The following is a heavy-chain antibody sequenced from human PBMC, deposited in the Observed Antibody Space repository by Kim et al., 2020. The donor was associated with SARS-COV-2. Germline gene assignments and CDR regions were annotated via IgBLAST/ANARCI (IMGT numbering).Heavy chain of an antibody. CDR3: AKAGNWSPFDD. D-gene: IGHD1-1*01. CDR2: NT. Sequence: NTFYADPVKGRFTISRDISKNTLYLQINSLRAEDTAIYFCAKAGNWSPFDDWGQGTLVTVSS. V-gene: IGHV3-23*01. J-gene: IGHJ4*02.